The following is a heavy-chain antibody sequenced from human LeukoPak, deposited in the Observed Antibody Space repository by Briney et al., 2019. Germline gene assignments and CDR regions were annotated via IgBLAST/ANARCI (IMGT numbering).Heavy chain of an antibody. J-gene: IGHJ4*02. D-gene: IGHD2-21*01. V-gene: IGHV3-48*03. CDR3: AREKTACGGDCYDS. CDR2: ISSSGTPI. Sequence: PGGSPRLSCAASGFTFSSYEMNWDRQAPGKGLEWVSYISSSGTPIHYADSVKGRFTISRDNAKNSLFLQMNSLRAEDTAVYYCAREKTACGGDCYDSWGQGTLVTVSS. CDR1: GFTFSSYE.